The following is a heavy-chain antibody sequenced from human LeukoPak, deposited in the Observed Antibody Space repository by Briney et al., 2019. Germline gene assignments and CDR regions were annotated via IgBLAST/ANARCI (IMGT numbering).Heavy chain of an antibody. CDR1: GYTFTNFV. Sequence: ASVKVSCKASGYTFTNFVIHWVRQAPGQRLEWIGWINPSNDDTKYSQKFQGRVTITRDTSASTAYMELSSLRSEDTALYYCARDQIGVAAAAYWGQGTLVTVSS. J-gene: IGHJ4*02. V-gene: IGHV1-3*01. CDR3: ARDQIGVAAAAY. D-gene: IGHD6-13*01. CDR2: INPSNDDT.